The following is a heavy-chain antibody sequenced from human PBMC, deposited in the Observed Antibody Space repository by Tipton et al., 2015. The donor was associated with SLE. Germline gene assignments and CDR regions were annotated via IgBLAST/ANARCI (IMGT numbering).Heavy chain of an antibody. J-gene: IGHJ4*02. CDR1: GYTFANFW. CDR2: IYPGDSDT. V-gene: IGHV5-51*01. CDR3: ARLPAYSYGQD. Sequence: VQLVQSGAEVKKPGESLKISCRVSGYTFANFWISWVRQTPGKGLEWMGFIYPGDSDTKYSPSFQGQVTISADKSISTAYLQWSSLKASDTAMYYCARLPAYSYGQDWGQGTLVTVSS. D-gene: IGHD5-18*01.